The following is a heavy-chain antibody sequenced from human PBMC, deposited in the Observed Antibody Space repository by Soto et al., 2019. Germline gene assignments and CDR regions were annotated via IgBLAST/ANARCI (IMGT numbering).Heavy chain of an antibody. J-gene: IGHJ4*02. CDR2: ISSSSSTI. V-gene: IGHV3-48*01. CDR1: GFTFSSYI. Sequence: EVQLVESGGGLVQPGGSLRLSCAASGFTFSSYIMNWVRQAPGKGLEWVSYISSSSSTIYYADSVKGRFTISRDNAKNSLYLQMNSLRAEDTAVYYCARNPRYCSRTSCYERGHFDSWGQGTLVTVSS. D-gene: IGHD2-2*01. CDR3: ARNPRYCSRTSCYERGHFDS.